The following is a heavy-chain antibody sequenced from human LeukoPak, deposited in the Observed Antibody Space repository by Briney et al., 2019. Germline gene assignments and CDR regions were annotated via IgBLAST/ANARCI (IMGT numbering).Heavy chain of an antibody. V-gene: IGHV4-34*01. J-gene: IGHJ4*02. CDR1: GGSFSGYY. CDR3: ARRRSHYYYNSSGYFGY. D-gene: IGHD3-22*01. Sequence: PAETLSLTCAVYGGSFSGYYWSWIRQPPGKGLEWIGEINHGGSTNYNPSLKSRVTISVDTSKNQFSLKLSPVNAADTAVYSCARRRSHYYYNSSGYFGYWGQGTLVTVSS. CDR2: INHGGST.